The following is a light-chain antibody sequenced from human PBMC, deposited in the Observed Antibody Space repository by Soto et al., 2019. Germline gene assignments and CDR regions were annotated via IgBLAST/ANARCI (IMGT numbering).Light chain of an antibody. J-gene: IGLJ1*01. Sequence: QSALTQPPSASGSPGQSVTISCTGTSSDVGAFNYVSWYQQYPGEAPKLIIYDNDKRPSGIPDRFSGSKSGTSATLGITGLQTGDEADYCCGTWDNSLNAYVFGAGTKVTVL. CDR2: DND. CDR3: GTWDNSLNAYV. CDR1: SSDVGAFNY. V-gene: IGLV1-51*01.